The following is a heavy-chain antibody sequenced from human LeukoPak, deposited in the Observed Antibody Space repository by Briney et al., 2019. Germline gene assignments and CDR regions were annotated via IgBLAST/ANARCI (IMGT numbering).Heavy chain of an antibody. Sequence: GASVKVSCKASGYTFTSYYTHWVRQAPGQGLEWMGLIDPSGGSTNSAQKFQGRVTVTRDTSPTAVYMELSSLRSEDTAVYYCARAYNWNDRFDYWGQGTLVTVSS. D-gene: IGHD1-20*01. CDR1: GYTFTSYY. CDR2: IDPSGGST. CDR3: ARAYNWNDRFDY. J-gene: IGHJ4*02. V-gene: IGHV1-46*01.